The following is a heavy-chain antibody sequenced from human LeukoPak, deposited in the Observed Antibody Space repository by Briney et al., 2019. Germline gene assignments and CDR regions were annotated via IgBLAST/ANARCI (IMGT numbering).Heavy chain of an antibody. J-gene: IGHJ3*02. Sequence: GGSLRLSCAASGFTFSSYWMSWVRQAPGKGLEWVANIKQDGSEKYYVDSVKGRFTISRDNAKNSLYLQMNSLRAEDTAVYYYARDGVELWAIDAFDIWGQGTMVTVSS. CDR2: IKQDGSEK. CDR1: GFTFSSYW. V-gene: IGHV3-7*01. D-gene: IGHD1-7*01. CDR3: ARDGVELWAIDAFDI.